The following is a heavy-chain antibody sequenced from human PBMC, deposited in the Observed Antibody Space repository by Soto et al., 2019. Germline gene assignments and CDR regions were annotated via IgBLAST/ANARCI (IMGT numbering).Heavy chain of an antibody. CDR2: ISYDGSNK. J-gene: IGHJ4*02. Sequence: QVQLVESGGGVVQPGRSLRLSCAASGFTFSSYGMHWVRQAPGKGLEWVAVISYDGSNKYYADSVKGRFTISRDNSKNTLYLQMNSLRADDTAVYYCARGLNYYGSGSLDYWGQGTLVTVSS. CDR1: GFTFSSYG. V-gene: IGHV3-30*03. D-gene: IGHD3-10*01. CDR3: ARGLNYYGSGSLDY.